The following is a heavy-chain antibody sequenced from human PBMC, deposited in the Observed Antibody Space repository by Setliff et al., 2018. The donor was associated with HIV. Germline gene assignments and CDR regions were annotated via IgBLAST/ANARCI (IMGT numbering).Heavy chain of an antibody. CDR3: ARVVLLEPLTPGGTFDI. Sequence: PSETLSLTCTVSGVSVSRDGYYWSWIRQLPGKDLEWIAFISYIGTTFYNPSLKSRRTISRVPAKNQFSLKLSSVTAADTAVYYCARVVLLEPLTPGGTFDIWGQGTTVTVSS. V-gene: IGHV4-31*03. J-gene: IGHJ3*02. CDR2: ISYIGTT. CDR1: GVSVSRDGYY. D-gene: IGHD3-16*01.